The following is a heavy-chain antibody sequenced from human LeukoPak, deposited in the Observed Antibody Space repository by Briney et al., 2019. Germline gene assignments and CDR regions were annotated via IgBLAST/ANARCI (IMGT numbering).Heavy chain of an antibody. Sequence: PGGSLRLSCAASGFTLSSYSMSWVRQAPGKGLEWVSSISSSSSYIYYADSVKGRFTISRDNAKNSLYLQMNSLRAEDTAVYYCARDRKRAAGTPNWFDPWGQGTLVTVSS. J-gene: IGHJ5*02. CDR1: GFTLSSYS. CDR2: ISSSSSYI. D-gene: IGHD6-13*01. V-gene: IGHV3-21*01. CDR3: ARDRKRAAGTPNWFDP.